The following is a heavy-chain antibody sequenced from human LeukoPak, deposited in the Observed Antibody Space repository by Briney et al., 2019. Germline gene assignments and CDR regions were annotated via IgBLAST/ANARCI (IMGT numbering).Heavy chain of an antibody. CDR1: GYTFTSYD. Sequence: ASVKVSCKASGYTFTSYDINWVRQATGQGLEWMGWMNPNSGNTGYAQKFQGRFTITRNTSISTAYMELSSLRSEDTAVYYCARGPHDITGTTGECDYWGQGTLVTVSS. J-gene: IGHJ4*02. D-gene: IGHD1-7*01. CDR2: MNPNSGNT. CDR3: ARGPHDITGTTGECDY. V-gene: IGHV1-8*03.